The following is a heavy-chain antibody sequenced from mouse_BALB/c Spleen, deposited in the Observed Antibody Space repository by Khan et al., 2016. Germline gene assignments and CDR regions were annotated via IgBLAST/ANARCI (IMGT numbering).Heavy chain of an antibody. V-gene: IGHV1-81*01. D-gene: IGHD2-2*01. J-gene: IGHJ4*01. CDR1: GYTFTDYV. CDR2: IYPGSGST. CDR3: AKGLGAMDY. Sequence: QVRLQQSGPELVKPGASVKMSCKASGYTFTDYVIRWVKQRTGQGLEWIGEIYPGSGSTYYNEKFKGKATLTADKSSNTAYMQLSRLTSEDSAVYVCAKGLGAMDYWGQGTSVTVSS.